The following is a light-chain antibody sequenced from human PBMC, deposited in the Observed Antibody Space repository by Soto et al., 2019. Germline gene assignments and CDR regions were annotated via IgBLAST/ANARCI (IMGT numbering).Light chain of an antibody. CDR2: LNSDGSH. J-gene: IGLJ1*01. Sequence: QLVLTQSPSASASLGASVKLTCTLSSGHSSYAIAWHQQQPEKGPRYLMKLNSDGSHSKGDGIPDRFSGYSSGADRYLTISSLQSEYEADYYCHTWGTGSQGVFGTGTKVTVL. V-gene: IGLV4-69*01. CDR1: SGHSSYA. CDR3: HTWGTGSQGV.